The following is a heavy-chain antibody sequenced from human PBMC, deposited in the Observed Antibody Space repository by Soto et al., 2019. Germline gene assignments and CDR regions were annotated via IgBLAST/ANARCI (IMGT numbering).Heavy chain of an antibody. CDR1: GGSNRSSSYY. CDR3: ARGSTTEKVDS. Sequence: SETLSLTCTVSGGSNRSSSYYWGWIRQPPGKGLEWIGSIFYCGSTYYNPSLKSRVTISVDTSKNQFSLKLSSVTAADTAIYYCARGSTTEKVDSWGQGILVTVSS. J-gene: IGHJ4*02. V-gene: IGHV4-39*01. CDR2: IFYCGST.